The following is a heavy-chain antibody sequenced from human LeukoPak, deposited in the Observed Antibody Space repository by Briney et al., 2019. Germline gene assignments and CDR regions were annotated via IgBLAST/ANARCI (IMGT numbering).Heavy chain of an antibody. CDR3: ARSGDYYDSSGPHASFDY. J-gene: IGHJ4*02. CDR1: GFTVSSNY. Sequence: GGSLRLSCAASGFTVSSNYMSWVRQAPGKGLEWVSVIYSGGSTYYADSVKGRFTISRDNSKNTLYLQMNSLRAEDTAVYYCARSGDYYDSSGPHASFDYWGQGTLVTVSS. CDR2: IYSGGST. V-gene: IGHV3-66*02. D-gene: IGHD3-22*01.